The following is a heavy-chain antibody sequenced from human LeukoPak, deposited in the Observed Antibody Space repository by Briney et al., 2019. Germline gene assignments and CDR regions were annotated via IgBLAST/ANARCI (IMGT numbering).Heavy chain of an antibody. V-gene: IGHV3-53*01. CDR1: GFTFSSYE. CDR2: IYSGGST. CDR3: ARVASSGYYYEAFDI. J-gene: IGHJ3*02. Sequence: PGGSLRLSCAASGFTFSSYEMNWVRQAPGKGLEWVSVIYSGGSTYYADSVKGRFTISRDNSKNTLYLQMNSLRAEDTAVYYCARVASSGYYYEAFDIWGQGTMVTVSS. D-gene: IGHD3-22*01.